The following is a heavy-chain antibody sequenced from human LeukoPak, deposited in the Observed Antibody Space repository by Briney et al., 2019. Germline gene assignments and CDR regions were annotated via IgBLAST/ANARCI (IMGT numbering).Heavy chain of an antibody. CDR1: GYTFRTFG. CDR3: ARVTWDYYYMDV. Sequence: ASVKVSCKASGYTFRTFGISWVRQAPGQGLEWMGWISIYSGSTDYAQKFQGRLSMTADTSTSTAYMELRSLRSDDTAVYYCARVTWDYYYMDVWGKGTTVTVSS. CDR2: ISIYSGST. V-gene: IGHV1-18*01. D-gene: IGHD3-16*01. J-gene: IGHJ6*03.